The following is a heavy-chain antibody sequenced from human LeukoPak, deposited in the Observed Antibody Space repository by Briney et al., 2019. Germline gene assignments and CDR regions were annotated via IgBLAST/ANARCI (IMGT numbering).Heavy chain of an antibody. J-gene: IGHJ4*02. V-gene: IGHV1-3*01. Sequence: GASVKVSCKASGYTFTSYAMHWVRQAPGQRLEWMGWINAGNGNTKYSQKFQGRVTITRDTSASTAYMELSSLRSEDTAVYYCARDLVDTAMVTQLAFDYWGQGTLVTVSS. CDR1: GYTFTSYA. CDR2: INAGNGNT. D-gene: IGHD5-18*01. CDR3: ARDLVDTAMVTQLAFDY.